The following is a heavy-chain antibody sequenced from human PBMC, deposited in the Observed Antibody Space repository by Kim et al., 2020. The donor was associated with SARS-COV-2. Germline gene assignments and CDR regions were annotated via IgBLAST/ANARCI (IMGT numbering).Heavy chain of an antibody. J-gene: IGHJ5*02. CDR1: GFTFDDYA. CDR2: ISCNSGSL. Sequence: GGSLRLSCAASGFTFDDYAMHWVRQAPGKGLEWVSGISCNSGSLGYADSVKGRFTISRDNAKNSLYLQMNSLRAEDTALYYCAKVRVAWGLELWFDPWGQGTLVTVSS. D-gene: IGHD3-16*01. CDR3: AKVRVAWGLELWFDP. V-gene: IGHV3-9*01.